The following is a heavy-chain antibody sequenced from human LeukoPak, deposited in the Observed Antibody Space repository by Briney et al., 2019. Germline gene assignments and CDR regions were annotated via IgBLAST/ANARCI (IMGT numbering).Heavy chain of an antibody. J-gene: IGHJ4*02. CDR2: ISAYNGNT. D-gene: IGHD3-10*01. Sequence: ASVKVSCKASGYTFTSYGISWVRQAPGQGLEWMGWISAYNGNTNYAQKLQGRVTMTTDTSTSTAYMELRSLRSDDTAVYYCARDKPPIWFGEFDDLPIDYWAQGTLVTVSS. V-gene: IGHV1-18*01. CDR3: ARDKPPIWFGEFDDLPIDY. CDR1: GYTFTSYG.